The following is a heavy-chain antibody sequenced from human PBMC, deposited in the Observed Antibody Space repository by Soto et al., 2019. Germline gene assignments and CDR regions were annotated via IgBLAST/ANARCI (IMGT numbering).Heavy chain of an antibody. Sequence: GGSLRLSCAASGFTFSSYAMHWVRQAPGKGLEWVAVISYDGSNKYYADSVKGRFTISRDNSKNTLYLQMNSLRAEDTAVYYCARDRSSYYYYYGMDVWGQGTTVTVSS. V-gene: IGHV3-30-3*01. J-gene: IGHJ6*02. D-gene: IGHD3-10*01. CDR2: ISYDGSNK. CDR3: ARDRSSYYYYYGMDV. CDR1: GFTFSSYA.